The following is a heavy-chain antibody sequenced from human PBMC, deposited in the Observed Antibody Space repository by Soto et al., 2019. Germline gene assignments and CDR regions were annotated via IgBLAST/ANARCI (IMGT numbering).Heavy chain of an antibody. Sequence: SETLSLSCSVFGDSIRSAHYFWGWVRRPPGKGLEWIGSIYDSGATFYDPYRRGRVTLSVDTTNNQFSLRLSSVAAADTAVYFCARQQYCGSSSCNNSLYHRYMDFRGKGTMGTRSS. CDR2: IYDSGAT. J-gene: IGHJ6*03. D-gene: IGHD2-2*02. CDR3: ARQQYCGSSSCNNSLYHRYMDF. CDR1: GDSIRSAHYF. V-gene: IGHV4-39*01.